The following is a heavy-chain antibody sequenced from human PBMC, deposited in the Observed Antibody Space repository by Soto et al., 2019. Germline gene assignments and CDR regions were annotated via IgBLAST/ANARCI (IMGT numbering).Heavy chain of an antibody. V-gene: IGHV3-74*01. CDR1: GFTFSSYW. J-gene: IGHJ6*03. CDR2: INSNGSST. CDR3: ARNSPSSGGMGNYYYYYYMDV. Sequence: PGGSLRLSCAASGFTFSSYWMHWVRQAPGKGLVWVSRINSNGSSTSYADSLKVRFTISRDNAKNTLYLQMNSLRVDVTAVYYCARNSPSSGGMGNYYYYYYMDVWGKGTTVTVSS. D-gene: IGHD2-15*01.